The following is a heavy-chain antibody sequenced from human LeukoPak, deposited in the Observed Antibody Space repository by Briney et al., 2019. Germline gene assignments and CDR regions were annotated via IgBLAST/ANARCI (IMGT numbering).Heavy chain of an antibody. Sequence: VQPGGSLRLSCAASGFTFSVYDMYWIRQSPGKGLECVSVISRGGISYYADSVKGRFTISRDNSKNTLYLQMNSLRAEDTAVYYCAKDGDVLGFLEWFNFDYWGQGILDTVSS. J-gene: IGHJ4*02. CDR1: GFTFSVYD. CDR2: ISRGGIS. CDR3: AKDGDVLGFLEWFNFDY. D-gene: IGHD3-3*02. V-gene: IGHV3-23*01.